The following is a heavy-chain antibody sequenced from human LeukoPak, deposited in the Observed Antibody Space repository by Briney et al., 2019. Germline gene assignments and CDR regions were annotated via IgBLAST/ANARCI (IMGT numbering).Heavy chain of an antibody. V-gene: IGHV4-61*02. J-gene: IGHJ6*03. CDR2: IYASGRT. CDR1: GGSISSGDYY. CDR3: ARGRAWKEVGRPARHYYYYYYMDV. Sequence: TSETLSLTCTVSGGSISSGDYYWNWIRQPAGKGLEWIGRIYASGRTNYIPSLKSRVTISVDTSKNQFSLKLSSVTAADTAVYYCARGRAWKEVGRPARHYYYYYYMDVWGKGTTVTVSS. D-gene: IGHD1-1*01.